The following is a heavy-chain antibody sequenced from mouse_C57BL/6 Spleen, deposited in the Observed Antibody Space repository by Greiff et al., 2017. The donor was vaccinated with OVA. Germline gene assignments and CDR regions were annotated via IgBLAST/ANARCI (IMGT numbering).Heavy chain of an antibody. CDR1: GYTFTEYT. Sequence: VQLQQSGADLDKPRASVKLSCKASGYTFTEYTIHWVKQRSGQGLEWIGWFYPGSGSIKYNEKFKDKATLTADKSSSTVYMELSRLTSKDSAVYFCARHEDDYVLMDYWGQGTSVTVSS. J-gene: IGHJ4*01. CDR2: FYPGSGSI. V-gene: IGHV1-62-2*01. D-gene: IGHD2-4*01. CDR3: ARHEDDYVLMDY.